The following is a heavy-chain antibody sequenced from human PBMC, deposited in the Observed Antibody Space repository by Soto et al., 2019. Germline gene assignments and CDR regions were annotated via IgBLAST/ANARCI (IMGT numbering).Heavy chain of an antibody. V-gene: IGHV4-34*01. J-gene: IGHJ2*01. CDR3: ARESHDILTGPPWVWYFDL. Sequence: QVQLQQWGAGPLRPLETLSLTCGVSGGSFSGYYWAWIRQSPGKGLEWIGEINDRGSINYNPSLKSRVSIPVDTSKNHYSLNLRSVTAADTAVYYGARESHDILTGPPWVWYFDLWGRGTLVTVSS. D-gene: IGHD3-9*01. CDR1: GGSFSGYY. CDR2: INDRGSI.